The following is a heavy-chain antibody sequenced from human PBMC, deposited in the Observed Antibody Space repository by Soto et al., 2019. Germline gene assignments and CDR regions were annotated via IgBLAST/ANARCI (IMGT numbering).Heavy chain of an antibody. V-gene: IGHV4-31*03. Sequence: SETLSLTCTVSGGSISSGGYYWSWIRQHPGKGLEWIGYIYYSGSTYYNPSLKSRVTISVDTSKNQFSLKLSSVTAADTAVYYCARDQADYDYVWGSYRYYYFDYWGQGTLVTVSS. J-gene: IGHJ4*02. CDR1: GGSISSGGYY. CDR2: IYYSGST. CDR3: ARDQADYDYVWGSYRYYYFDY. D-gene: IGHD3-16*02.